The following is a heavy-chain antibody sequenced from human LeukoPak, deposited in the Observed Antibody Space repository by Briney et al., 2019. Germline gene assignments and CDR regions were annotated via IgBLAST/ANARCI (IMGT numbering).Heavy chain of an antibody. CDR3: ARRVYGSGSYYKGYYFDY. D-gene: IGHD3-10*01. CDR2: IYPGDSDT. J-gene: IGHJ4*02. V-gene: IGHV5-51*01. CDR1: GYSFTSYW. Sequence: GESLKISCKGSGYSFTSYWIGWVRQMPGKGLEWMGIIYPGDSDTRYSPSFQGQVTISADKSISTAYLQWSSLKASDTAMYYCARRVYGSGSYYKGYYFDYWGQGTLVTVSS.